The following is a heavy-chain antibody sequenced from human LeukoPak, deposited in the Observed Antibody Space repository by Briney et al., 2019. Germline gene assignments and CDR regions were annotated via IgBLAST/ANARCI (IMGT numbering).Heavy chain of an antibody. Sequence: GGSLGLSCAASGFTFSSYAMHWVRQAPGKGLEWVAVISYDGSNKYYADSVKGRFTISRDNSKNTLYLQMNSLRAEDTAVYYCARGYWYGDFDYWGQGTLVTVSS. CDR2: ISYDGSNK. V-gene: IGHV3-30*04. CDR1: GFTFSSYA. J-gene: IGHJ4*02. D-gene: IGHD4-17*01. CDR3: ARGYWYGDFDY.